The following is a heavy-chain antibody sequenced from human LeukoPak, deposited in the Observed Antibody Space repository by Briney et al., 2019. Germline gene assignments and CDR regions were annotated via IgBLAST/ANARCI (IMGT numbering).Heavy chain of an antibody. V-gene: IGHV3-48*04. D-gene: IGHD5-24*01. CDR3: AREMATIGEFDY. CDR1: GFTFNTYT. Sequence: GGSLRLSCAASGFTFNTYTMNWVRQAPGKGLEWVSYISRSSNTIYYADSVKGRFTISRDNAENSLYLQMNSLRAEDTAVYYCAREMATIGEFDYWGQGTLVTVSS. J-gene: IGHJ4*02. CDR2: ISRSSNTI.